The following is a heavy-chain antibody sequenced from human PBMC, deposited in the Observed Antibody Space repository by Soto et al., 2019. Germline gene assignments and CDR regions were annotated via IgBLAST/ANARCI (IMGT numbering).Heavy chain of an antibody. D-gene: IGHD2-2*01. Sequence: SVKVSCKASGGTFSSYAISWVRQAPGQGLEWMGGIIPIFGTANYAQKFQGRVTITADESTSTAYMELSSLRSEDTAVYYCARYMLHAITYNWFESWGQGTLGTVSS. V-gene: IGHV1-69*13. CDR3: ARYMLHAITYNWFES. CDR1: GGTFSSYA. J-gene: IGHJ5*01. CDR2: IIPIFGTA.